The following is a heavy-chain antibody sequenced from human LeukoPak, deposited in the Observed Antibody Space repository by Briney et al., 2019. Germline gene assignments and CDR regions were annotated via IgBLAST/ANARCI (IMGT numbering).Heavy chain of an antibody. J-gene: IGHJ4*02. D-gene: IGHD3-22*01. Sequence: PGGSLRLSCAASGFTFSSYSMSWVRQAPGKGLEWVSSISSTSSYIYYGDSVKGRFTISRDNAKNSLYLQMNSLRGEDTAVYYCAKEFSGYYYVTDYWGQGTLVTVSS. V-gene: IGHV3-21*04. CDR1: GFTFSSYS. CDR2: ISSTSSYI. CDR3: AKEFSGYYYVTDY.